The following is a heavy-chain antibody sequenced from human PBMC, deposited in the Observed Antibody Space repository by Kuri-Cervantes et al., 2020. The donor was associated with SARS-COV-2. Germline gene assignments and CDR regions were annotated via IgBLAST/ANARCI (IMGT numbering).Heavy chain of an antibody. D-gene: IGHD3-3*01. CDR2: IIPLFGTT. Sequence: SVKVSCKASGGTFSSYAVTWVRQVPGQGLERMGRIIPLFGTTIYAEKFQGRVTITTDESTSTAYMELSSLRSEDTAVYYCARAGEEEYYDFWSGYYHFDYWGQGTLVTVSS. CDR1: GGTFSSYA. CDR3: ARAGEEEYYDFWSGYYHFDY. J-gene: IGHJ4*02. V-gene: IGHV1-69*05.